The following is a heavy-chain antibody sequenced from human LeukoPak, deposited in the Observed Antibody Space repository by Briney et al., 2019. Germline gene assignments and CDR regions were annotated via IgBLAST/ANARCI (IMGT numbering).Heavy chain of an antibody. D-gene: IGHD4-17*01. CDR1: GGTFTSFA. CDR2: MITVFGTA. J-gene: IGHJ4*02. V-gene: IGHV1-69*05. Sequence: SVKVSFKSSGGTFTSFAISWVRQSPGHGLEWMGGMITVFGTAKYAQKFQGRVTITTDESTGTAYMEMSSLRYEDTVVYYCARESDIYNGAYDYWGQGTLVTVSS. CDR3: ARESDIYNGAYDY.